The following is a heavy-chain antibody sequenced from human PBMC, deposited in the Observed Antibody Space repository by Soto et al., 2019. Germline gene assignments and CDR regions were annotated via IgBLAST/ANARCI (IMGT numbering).Heavy chain of an antibody. V-gene: IGHV1-24*01. CDR1: GYTLTELS. D-gene: IGHD2-2*01. J-gene: IGHJ6*02. Sequence: GASVKVSCKVSGYTLTELSMHWVRQAPGKGLEWMGGFDPEDGETIYAQKFQGRVTMTEDTSTDAAYMELSSLRSEDTAVYYCATGYQLLSYYYGMDVWGQGTTVTVSS. CDR3: ATGYQLLSYYYGMDV. CDR2: FDPEDGET.